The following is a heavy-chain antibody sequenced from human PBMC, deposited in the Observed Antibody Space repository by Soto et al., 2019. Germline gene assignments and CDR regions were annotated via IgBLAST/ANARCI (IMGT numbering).Heavy chain of an antibody. J-gene: IGHJ4*02. CDR1: GGSISSGGYY. V-gene: IGHV4-31*03. Sequence: SETLSLTCTVSGGSISSGGYYWSWIRQHPGKGLEWIGYIYYSGSTYYNPSLKSRVTISVDTSKNQFSLKLSSVTAADTAVYYCARVLYGDYVGPDYWGQGTLVTVSS. CDR3: ARVLYGDYVGPDY. D-gene: IGHD4-17*01. CDR2: IYYSGST.